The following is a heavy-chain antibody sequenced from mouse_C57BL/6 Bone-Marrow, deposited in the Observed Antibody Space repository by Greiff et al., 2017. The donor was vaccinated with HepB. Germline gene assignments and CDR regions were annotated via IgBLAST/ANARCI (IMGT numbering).Heavy chain of an antibody. J-gene: IGHJ4*01. CDR1: GYTFTSYW. CDR2: IYPGSGST. Sequence: QVQLQQPGAELVKPGASVKMSCKASGYTFTSYWITWVKQRPGQGLEWIGDIYPGSGSTNYNEKFKSKATLTVDTSSSTAYMRLSSLTSEDSAVYYCARRLIYPYAMDYWGQGTSVTVSS. V-gene: IGHV1-55*01. D-gene: IGHD2-1*01. CDR3: ARRLIYPYAMDY.